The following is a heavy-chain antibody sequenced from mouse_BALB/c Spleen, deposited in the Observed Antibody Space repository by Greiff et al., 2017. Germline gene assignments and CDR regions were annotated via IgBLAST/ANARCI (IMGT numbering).Heavy chain of an antibody. J-gene: IGHJ3*01. Sequence: QVQLQQSGAELVRPGTSVKISCKASGYTFTNYWLGWVKQRPGHGLEWIGDIYPGGGYTNYNEKFKGKATLTADTSSSTAYMQLSSLTSEDSAVYFCARWDGNYEGFAYWGQGTLVTVSA. D-gene: IGHD2-1*01. CDR1: GYTFTNYW. CDR3: ARWDGNYEGFAY. CDR2: IYPGGGYT. V-gene: IGHV1-63*02.